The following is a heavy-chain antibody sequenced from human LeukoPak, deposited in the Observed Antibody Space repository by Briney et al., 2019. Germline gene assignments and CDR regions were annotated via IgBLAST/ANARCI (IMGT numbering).Heavy chain of an antibody. CDR3: ARGRGELDSWFDP. J-gene: IGHJ5*02. D-gene: IGHD6-13*01. Sequence: GASVKVSSKASGYTFTGYYMHWVRQAPGQGLEWMGWINPNSGGTNYAQKFQGRVTMTRDTSISTAYMELSRLRSDDTAVYYCARGRGELDSWFDPWGQGTLVTVSS. V-gene: IGHV1-2*02. CDR2: INPNSGGT. CDR1: GYTFTGYY.